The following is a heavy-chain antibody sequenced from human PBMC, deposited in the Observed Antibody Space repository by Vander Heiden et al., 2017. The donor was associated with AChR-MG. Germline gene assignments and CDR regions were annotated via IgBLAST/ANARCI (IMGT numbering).Heavy chain of an antibody. Sequence: EVQLLESGGGLVQPGGSLRLSCAASGFTFSSYAMSGVRQAPGKGLEWVSAISGSGGSTYYADSVKGRFTISRDNSKNTLYLQMNSLRAEDTAVYYCAKEIITIFGVDDYGMDVWGQGTTVTVSS. J-gene: IGHJ6*02. CDR3: AKEIITIFGVDDYGMDV. V-gene: IGHV3-23*01. CDR1: GFTFSSYA. CDR2: ISGSGGST. D-gene: IGHD3-3*01.